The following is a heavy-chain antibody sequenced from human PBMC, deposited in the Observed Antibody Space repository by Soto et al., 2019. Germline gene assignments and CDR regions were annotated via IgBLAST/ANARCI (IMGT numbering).Heavy chain of an antibody. D-gene: IGHD3-10*01. CDR1: GFTFSNYA. Sequence: EVQLLESGGGLVQPEGSLRLSCAASGFTFSNYAMSWVRQAPGKGLEWVSSITAGGSTKYYADAVKGRFTISRDNSKNTLYLQMNSLRAEDTALYYCAKSSAPKSFYLPADYWGQGTLVTVSS. V-gene: IGHV3-23*01. J-gene: IGHJ4*02. CDR2: ITAGGSTK. CDR3: AKSSAPKSFYLPADY.